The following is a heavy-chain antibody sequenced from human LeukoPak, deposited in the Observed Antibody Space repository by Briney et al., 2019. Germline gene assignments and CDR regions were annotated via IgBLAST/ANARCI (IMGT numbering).Heavy chain of an antibody. J-gene: IGHJ1*01. V-gene: IGHV4-59*01. CDR1: GGSISTYY. CDR2: IYHSGST. Sequence: SETLSLTCTVSGGSISTYYWNWIRQPPGKGLEWIGYIYHSGSTNYNPSLQSRVTISVDTSKNQFSLNLNSVTAPDTAVYYCARGGAARLHFQNWGQGTLVTVSS. D-gene: IGHD6-6*01. CDR3: ARGGAARLHFQN.